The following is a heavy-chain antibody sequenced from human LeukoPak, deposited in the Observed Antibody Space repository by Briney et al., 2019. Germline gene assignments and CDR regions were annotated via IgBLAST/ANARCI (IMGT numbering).Heavy chain of an antibody. D-gene: IGHD6-25*01. CDR2: IYYSGST. Sequence: PSETLSLTCTVSGGSISSYYWSWIRQPPGKGLEWIGYIYYSGSTNYNPSLKSRVTISVDTSKNQFSLKLSPVTAADTAVYYCARESFSGVADYWGQGTLVTVSS. V-gene: IGHV4-59*01. J-gene: IGHJ4*02. CDR3: ARESFSGVADY. CDR1: GGSISSYY.